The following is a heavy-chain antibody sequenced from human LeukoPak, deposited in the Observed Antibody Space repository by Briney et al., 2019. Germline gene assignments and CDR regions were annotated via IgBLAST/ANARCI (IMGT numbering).Heavy chain of an antibody. J-gene: IGHJ4*02. CDR2: FYYSGST. CDR1: GDSFSSSY. D-gene: IGHD6-13*01. V-gene: IGHV4-59*08. CDR3: ARHANAYSSSWFDY. Sequence: SETLSLTCTVSGDSFSSSYWNWIRQPPGKGLEWIGYFYYSGSTNYNPSLKSRVTISVDTSRNQFSLKLSSVTAADTAVYYCARHANAYSSSWFDYWGQGTLVTVSS.